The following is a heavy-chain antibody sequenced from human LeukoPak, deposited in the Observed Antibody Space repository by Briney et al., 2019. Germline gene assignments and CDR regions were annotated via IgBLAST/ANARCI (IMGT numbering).Heavy chain of an antibody. Sequence: GGSLRLSRAASGFTFSSYAMSWVRQAPGKGLEWVSAISGSGGSTYYADSVKGRFTISRDNSKNTLYLQMNSLRAEDTAVYYCAKGKRPRLRGSPVDYWGQGTLVTVSS. CDR3: AKGKRPRLRGSPVDY. D-gene: IGHD6-6*01. V-gene: IGHV3-23*01. CDR2: ISGSGGST. CDR1: GFTFSSYA. J-gene: IGHJ4*02.